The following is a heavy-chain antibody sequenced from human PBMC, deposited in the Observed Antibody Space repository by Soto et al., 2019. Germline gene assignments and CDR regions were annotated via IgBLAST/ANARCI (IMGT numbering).Heavy chain of an antibody. V-gene: IGHV3-11*01. CDR2: ISSSGSTI. J-gene: IGHJ4*02. D-gene: IGHD3-9*01. CDR1: GFTFSDYY. Sequence: PGGSLRLSCSASGFTFSDYYMSWIRQAPGKGLEWVSYISSSGSTIYYADSVKGRFTISRDNAKNSLYLQMNSLRAEDTAVYYCARAGSKLRYFDFDYWGQGTLVTVSS. CDR3: ARAGSKLRYFDFDY.